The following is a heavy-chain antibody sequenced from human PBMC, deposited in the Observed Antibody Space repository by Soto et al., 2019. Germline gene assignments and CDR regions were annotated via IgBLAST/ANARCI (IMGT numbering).Heavy chain of an antibody. D-gene: IGHD3-22*01. CDR2: ISGSGGST. V-gene: IGHV3-23*01. CDR3: AKDFYFDSSGYYSP. J-gene: IGHJ5*02. Sequence: PGGSLRLSCAASGFTFSDYAMSWVRQAPGKGLEWVSAISGSGGSTYYANSVKGRFTISRDNSERTVYLQMNSLRAEDTAIYFCAKDFYFDSSGYYSPWGQGTLVTVSS. CDR1: GFTFSDYA.